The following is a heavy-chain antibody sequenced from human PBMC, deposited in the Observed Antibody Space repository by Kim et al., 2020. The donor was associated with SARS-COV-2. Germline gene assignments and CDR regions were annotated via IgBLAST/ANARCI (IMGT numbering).Heavy chain of an antibody. Sequence: SETLSLTCAVYGGSFSGYYWSWIRQPPGKGLEWIGEINHSGSTNYNPSLKSRVTISVDTSKNQFSLKLSSVTAADTAVYYCARRWRLRFPNDAFDIWGQGTMVTVSS. V-gene: IGHV4-34*01. J-gene: IGHJ3*02. CDR3: ARRWRLRFPNDAFDI. D-gene: IGHD5-12*01. CDR1: GGSFSGYY. CDR2: INHSGST.